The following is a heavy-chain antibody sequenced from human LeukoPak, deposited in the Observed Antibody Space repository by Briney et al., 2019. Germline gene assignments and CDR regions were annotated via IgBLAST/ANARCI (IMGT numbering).Heavy chain of an antibody. Sequence: GGSLRLSCAASGFTFTTYSMVWVRQAPGKGLEWVAHINQDGSERNYVDSVKGRFTVSRDNAKNSLFLQMNSLRVEDTAVYYCARDFESGHSQNYWGQGTLVTVSS. V-gene: IGHV3-7*01. J-gene: IGHJ4*02. D-gene: IGHD3-9*01. CDR3: ARDFESGHSQNY. CDR1: GFTFTTYS. CDR2: INQDGSER.